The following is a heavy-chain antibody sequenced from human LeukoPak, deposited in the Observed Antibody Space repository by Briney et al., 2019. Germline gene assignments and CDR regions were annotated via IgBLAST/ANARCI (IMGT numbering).Heavy chain of an antibody. J-gene: IGHJ4*02. CDR3: TRGTNSGYDGRYFDY. CDR1: GFTFSGSA. CDR2: IRSKANSYAT. Sequence: GGSLTLSCAASGFTFSGSAMHWVRQASGKGLEWVGRIRSKANSYATAYAASVKGRFTISRDDSKNTAYLQMNSLKTEDTAVYYCTRGTNSGYDGRYFDYWGQGTLVTVSS. D-gene: IGHD5-12*01. V-gene: IGHV3-73*01.